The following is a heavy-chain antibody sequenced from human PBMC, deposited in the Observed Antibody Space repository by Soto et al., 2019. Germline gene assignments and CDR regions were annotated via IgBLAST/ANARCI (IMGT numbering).Heavy chain of an antibody. CDR1: GGSVSSGSYY. CDR3: ARTMTVPETAFDI. D-gene: IGHD3-22*01. Sequence: SETLSLTCTVSGGSVSSGSYYWSWIRQPPGKGLEWIGYIYSSWSTNYNPSLKSRVTISVDTSKNQFSLKLSSVTAADTAVYYCARTMTVPETAFDIWGQGTMVTVSS. J-gene: IGHJ3*02. CDR2: IYSSWST. V-gene: IGHV4-61*01.